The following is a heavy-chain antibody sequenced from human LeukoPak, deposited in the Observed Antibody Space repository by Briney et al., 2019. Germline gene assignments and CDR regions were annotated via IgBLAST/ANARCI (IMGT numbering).Heavy chain of an antibody. D-gene: IGHD3-3*01. CDR2: RHNSGST. J-gene: IGHJ5*02. CDR1: GGSIDNNH. Sequence: SETLSLTCTVSGGSIDNNHQWAWIRRSAGKGREGIGRRHNSGSTNYNPSLKSRVTIEVDSAKNQFSLKMTSATAADTAVYFCARDPLRSSFDPWGQGILVTVSS. CDR3: ARDPLRSSFDP. V-gene: IGHV4-4*07.